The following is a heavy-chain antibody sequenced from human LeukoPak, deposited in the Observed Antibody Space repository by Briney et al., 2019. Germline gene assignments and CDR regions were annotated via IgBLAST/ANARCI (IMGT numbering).Heavy chain of an antibody. Sequence: SETLTLTCAVYGLTFTGYDMIWIRQPPGKGLEWIGEINHSGSTNYNPSLKSRVTISVDTSKNQFVLKLSSVTAAGTAVYYFTGGNWYVRFDYWGQGTLVTVSS. CDR2: INHSGST. V-gene: IGHV4-34*01. D-gene: IGHD1-1*01. J-gene: IGHJ4*02. CDR1: GLTFTGYD. CDR3: TGGNWYVRFDY.